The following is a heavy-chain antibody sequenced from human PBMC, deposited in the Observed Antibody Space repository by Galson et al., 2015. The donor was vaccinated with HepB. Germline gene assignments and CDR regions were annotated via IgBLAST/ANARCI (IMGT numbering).Heavy chain of an antibody. J-gene: IGHJ4*02. CDR1: GYTFTGYY. D-gene: IGHD3-3*01. Sequence: SVKVSCKASGYTFTGYYMHWVRQAPGQGLEWMGWINPNSGGTVYAQKFQGRVTMTRDTSISTAYMELSRLRSDDTAIYYCATRSTFGVVISYWGQGTLVTVSS. V-gene: IGHV1-2*02. CDR3: ATRSTFGVVISY. CDR2: INPNSGGT.